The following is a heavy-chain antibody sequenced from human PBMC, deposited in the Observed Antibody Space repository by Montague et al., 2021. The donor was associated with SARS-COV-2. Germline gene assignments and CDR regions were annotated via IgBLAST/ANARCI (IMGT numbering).Heavy chain of an antibody. CDR3: ARGGSSSSGVY. CDR1: GGSFSGYL. D-gene: IGHD6-6*01. J-gene: IGHJ4*02. CDR2: INHSGNT. V-gene: IGHV4-34*01. Sequence: SETLSLTCAVHGGSFSGYLWSWIRQPPGKGLEWIGQINHSGNTNYNPSLMSRVTISVDMSKSQFSLKPSPVTAADTAVYYCARGGSSSSGVYWGQGTLVTVSS.